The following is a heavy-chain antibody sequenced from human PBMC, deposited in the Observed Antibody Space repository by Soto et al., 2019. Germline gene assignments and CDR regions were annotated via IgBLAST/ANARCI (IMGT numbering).Heavy chain of an antibody. CDR1: GYTFTSYG. J-gene: IGHJ4*02. CDR2: INAYNDNT. Sequence: QVQLVQSGGEVKKPGASVKVSCKASGYTFTSYGISWVRQAPGQGLEWMGWINAYNDNTNYARKVQGRVTMTTDTPTSTACMELRRLRSDGAAVYSCAGYVRSGLIDGWGQGTLVTVSS. V-gene: IGHV1-18*01. CDR3: AGYVRSGLIDG. D-gene: IGHD3-10*02.